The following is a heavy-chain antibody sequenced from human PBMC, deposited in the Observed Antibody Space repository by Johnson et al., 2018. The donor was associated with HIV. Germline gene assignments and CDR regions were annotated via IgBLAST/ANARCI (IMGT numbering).Heavy chain of an antibody. D-gene: IGHD6-6*01. Sequence: QVQLVESGGGVVQPGRSLRLSCAASGFTFSNYAMDWVRQAPGKGLEWVAFISYDGTNKYYADSVKGRFTISRDNSKNTLYLQINSLRAEDTGFYYCTKGGGHSSSDHDAFDSWGQGTMVTVSS. CDR1: GFTFSNYA. CDR3: TKGGGHSSSDHDAFDS. CDR2: ISYDGTNK. J-gene: IGHJ3*02. V-gene: IGHV3-30*18.